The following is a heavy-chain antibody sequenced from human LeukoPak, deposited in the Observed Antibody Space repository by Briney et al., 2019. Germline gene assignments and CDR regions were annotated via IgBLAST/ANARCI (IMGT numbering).Heavy chain of an antibody. CDR3: NTDSLVANI. V-gene: IGHV3-7*03. CDR1: GFTFSKYW. D-gene: IGHD5-12*01. J-gene: IGHJ4*02. Sequence: GGSLRLSCAASGFTFSKYWMLWVRQAPGKGLEFVANIKEDGSEKHYVDSVKGRFTISRDNAKNSLYLQMNSLKTEDTAVYYCNTDSLVANIWGQGTLVTVSS. CDR2: IKEDGSEK.